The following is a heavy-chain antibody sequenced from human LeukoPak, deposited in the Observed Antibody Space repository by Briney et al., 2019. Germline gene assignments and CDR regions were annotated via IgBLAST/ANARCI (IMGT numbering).Heavy chain of an antibody. Sequence: GRSLRLSCAASGFTFSIYAMGSARQAPGEGLEWLPALSGNGGTPYYADSVTGRRTMSRDNSKNTLYMQMHSMRADDSVVYLCAKVATSMVQSDYYYYYYGMDVWGQGTTVTVSS. D-gene: IGHD3-10*01. CDR3: AKVATSMVQSDYYYYYYGMDV. J-gene: IGHJ6*02. CDR1: GFTFSIYA. CDR2: LSGNGGTP. V-gene: IGHV3-23*01.